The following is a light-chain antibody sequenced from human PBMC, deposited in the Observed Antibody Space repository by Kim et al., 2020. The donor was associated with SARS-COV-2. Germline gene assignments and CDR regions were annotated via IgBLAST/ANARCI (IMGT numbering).Light chain of an antibody. Sequence: EIVMTQSPATLSVSPGERATLSCRASQSIINNLAWYQQKPGQAPRLLISGASTRATGIPARFSGSKSGTEFTLTISSLQPDDFATYYCQHYNGYPLTFGGGTKVDIK. CDR3: QHYNGYPLT. J-gene: IGKJ4*01. V-gene: IGKV3-15*01. CDR1: QSIINN. CDR2: GAS.